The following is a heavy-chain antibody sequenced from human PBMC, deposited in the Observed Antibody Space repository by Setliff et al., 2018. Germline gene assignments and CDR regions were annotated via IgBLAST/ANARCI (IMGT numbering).Heavy chain of an antibody. J-gene: IGHJ1*01. CDR1: GYSFTTYW. D-gene: IGHD4-17*01. V-gene: IGHV5-51*01. CDR3: ARRAVTAEYFQH. Sequence: PGESLKISCKGSGYSFTTYWIGWMRQMPGKGLEWMGIIYPGDSDTRYSPSFQGQVTISADKSISTAYLQLSSLKALDTAIYYCARRAVTAEYFQHWGHGTLVTVSS. CDR2: IYPGDSDT.